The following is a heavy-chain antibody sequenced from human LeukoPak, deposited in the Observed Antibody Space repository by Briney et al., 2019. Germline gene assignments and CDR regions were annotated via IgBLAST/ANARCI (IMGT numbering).Heavy chain of an antibody. CDR3: ARGFIPTTQSSGWYS. D-gene: IGHD6-19*01. J-gene: IGHJ4*02. CDR1: GGTFSSYA. Sequence: SATVSCKASGGTFSSYAISWVRQAPGQGLEWMGGIIPIFGTANYAQKFQGRVTITADESTSTAYMELSSLRSEDTAVYYCARGFIPTTQSSGWYSWGQGTLVTVSS. CDR2: IIPIFGTA. V-gene: IGHV1-69*13.